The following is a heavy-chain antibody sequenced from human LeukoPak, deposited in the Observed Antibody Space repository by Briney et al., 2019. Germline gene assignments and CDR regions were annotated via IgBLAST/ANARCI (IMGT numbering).Heavy chain of an antibody. J-gene: IGHJ3*02. CDR3: ARSIVVVGSAFDI. CDR1: GGSISSYY. CDR2: IYYSGST. V-gene: IGHV4-59*12. D-gene: IGHD2-15*01. Sequence: SETLSLTFTVSGGSISSYYWSWIRQPPGKGLEWIGYIYYSGSTNYNPSLKSRVTISVDTSKNQFSLKLSSVTAADTAVYYCARSIVVVGSAFDIWGQGTMVTVSS.